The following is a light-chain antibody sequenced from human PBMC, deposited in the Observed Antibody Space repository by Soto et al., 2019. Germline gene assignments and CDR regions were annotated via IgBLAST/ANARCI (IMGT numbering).Light chain of an antibody. CDR1: QTVHSN. CDR3: QQYNIWSLYT. J-gene: IGKJ2*01. V-gene: IGKV3-15*01. Sequence: EVVMTQSPATLSLSPGETATLSCRASQTVHSNLAWFQQHPGQAPRLLIYGASSRATGVPVRFSGSGSGTEFTLTISSLQPEDFAVYYCQQYNIWSLYTFGQGTKLEIK. CDR2: GAS.